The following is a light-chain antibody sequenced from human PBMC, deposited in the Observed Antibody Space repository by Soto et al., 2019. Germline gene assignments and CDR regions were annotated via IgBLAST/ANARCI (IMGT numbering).Light chain of an antibody. Sequence: DIQMTQSPSTLSASVGDRVTITCRASQSISSWLAWYQQKPGKAPKLLIYDASSLESGVPSRFSGSGSGTEFTLSISSLQPDDSATYYWQQYNSFPYTFGQGTKLEIK. V-gene: IGKV1-5*01. CDR3: QQYNSFPYT. J-gene: IGKJ2*01. CDR2: DAS. CDR1: QSISSW.